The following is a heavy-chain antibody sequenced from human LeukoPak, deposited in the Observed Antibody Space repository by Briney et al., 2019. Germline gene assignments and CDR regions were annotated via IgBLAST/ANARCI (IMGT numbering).Heavy chain of an antibody. J-gene: IGHJ4*02. Sequence: PGGSLRLSCAASEFTFSSYWMHWVRQAPGKGLVWVSRISGDGRSTSYADSVKGRFTISRDNAKNSLYLQMNSLRPEDTALYFCVTRSGSFAFDYWGQGTLVTVSS. CDR2: ISGDGRST. CDR3: VTRSGSFAFDY. D-gene: IGHD3-10*01. V-gene: IGHV3-74*01. CDR1: EFTFSSYW.